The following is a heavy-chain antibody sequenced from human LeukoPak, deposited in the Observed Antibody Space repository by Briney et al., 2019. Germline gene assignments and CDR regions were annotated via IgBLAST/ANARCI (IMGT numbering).Heavy chain of an antibody. V-gene: IGHV4-59*12. CDR2: IYYSGST. CDR1: GGSISSYY. J-gene: IGHJ4*02. Sequence: SETLSLTCTVSGGSISSYYWSWIRQPPGKGLEWIGYIYYSGSTNYNPSLKSRVTISVDKSKNQFSLKLSSVTAADTAVYYCARDHYGNSWADYWGQGTLVTVSS. D-gene: IGHD6-13*01. CDR3: ARDHYGNSWADY.